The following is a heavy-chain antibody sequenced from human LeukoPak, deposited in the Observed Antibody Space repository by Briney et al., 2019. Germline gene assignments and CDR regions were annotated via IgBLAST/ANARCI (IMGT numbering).Heavy chain of an antibody. Sequence: SETLSLTCTVSGYSISSGYYWGWIRQPPGKGLEWIGYIYYSGSTYYNPSLKSRVTISVDTSKNQFSLKLSSVAAADTAVYYCARDRHGVLDYWGQGTLVTVSS. CDR3: ARDRHGVLDY. J-gene: IGHJ4*02. CDR1: GYSISSGYY. D-gene: IGHD4-17*01. V-gene: IGHV4-38-2*02. CDR2: IYYSGST.